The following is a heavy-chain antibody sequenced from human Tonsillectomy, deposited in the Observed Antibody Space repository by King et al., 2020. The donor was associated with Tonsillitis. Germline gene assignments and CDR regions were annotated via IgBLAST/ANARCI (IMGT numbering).Heavy chain of an antibody. CDR1: GFTFSSYG. J-gene: IGHJ4*02. V-gene: IGHV3-33*08. Sequence: VQLVESGGGVVQPGRSLRLSCAASGFTFSSYGMHWVRQAPGKGLEWVALIWYSGSKAYYADSVKGRFTISRDNSKNTLYLQMNSLRAEDTAVYYCARDYRGGSYLGDFWGQGTLVTVSS. CDR3: ARDYRGGSYLGDF. CDR2: IWYSGSKA. D-gene: IGHD1-26*01.